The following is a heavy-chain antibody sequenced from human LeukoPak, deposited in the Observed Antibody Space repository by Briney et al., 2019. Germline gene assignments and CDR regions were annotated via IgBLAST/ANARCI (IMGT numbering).Heavy chain of an antibody. CDR3: ARDSSIYDMHP. V-gene: IGHV1-69*13. J-gene: IGHJ5*02. Sequence: GASVKVSCKASGGTFSSYAISWVRQAPGQGLEWMGGIIPIFGTANYAQKFQGRVTITADESTSTAYMELRSLRSDDTAVYYCARDSSIYDMHPWGQGTLVTVSS. CDR2: IIPIFGTA. D-gene: IGHD3-9*01. CDR1: GGTFSSYA.